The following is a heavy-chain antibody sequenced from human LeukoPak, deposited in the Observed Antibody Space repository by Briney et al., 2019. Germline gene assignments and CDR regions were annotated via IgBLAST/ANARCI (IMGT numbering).Heavy chain of an antibody. CDR1: GYSISSDSY. Sequence: SETLSLACSVSGYSISSDSYWGWIRQPPGKGLEWIGSIHHSGSTFYNPSLKSRVTISVDTSKNQFSLKLSSVTAADTAVYYCARKSIHSGRVTWFDPWGQGTLVTVSS. J-gene: IGHJ5*02. CDR3: ARKSIHSGRVTWFDP. D-gene: IGHD1-26*01. V-gene: IGHV4-38-2*02. CDR2: IHHSGST.